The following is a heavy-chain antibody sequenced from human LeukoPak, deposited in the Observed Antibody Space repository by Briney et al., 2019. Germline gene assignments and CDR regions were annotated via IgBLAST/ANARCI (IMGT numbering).Heavy chain of an antibody. V-gene: IGHV1-18*01. CDR3: ARMEQLLLDNWFDP. Sequence: ASVKVSCKASGYTFTSFGISWVRQAPGQGLEWMGWISPYNGNTNYAQKLQGRVTMTTDTSTSTAYMELRSLRSDDTAVYYCARMEQLLLDNWFDPWGQGTLVTVSS. D-gene: IGHD1/OR15-1a*01. J-gene: IGHJ5*02. CDR1: GYTFTSFG. CDR2: ISPYNGNT.